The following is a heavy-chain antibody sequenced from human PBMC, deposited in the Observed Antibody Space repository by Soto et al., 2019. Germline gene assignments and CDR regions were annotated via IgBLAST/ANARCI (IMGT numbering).Heavy chain of an antibody. J-gene: IGHJ5*02. CDR3: AKDQLYIRGVIHNWFDP. D-gene: IGHD3-10*02. Sequence: HPGGSLRLSCAASGFTVGISYMTWVRQIPGKGLEWVSIIYSDGYTYYADSVKGRFTISRDTSKNTLYLQMSSLRAEDTAVYYCAKDQLYIRGVIHNWFDPWGQGTLVTVSS. CDR1: GFTVGISY. V-gene: IGHV3-66*01. CDR2: IYSDGYT.